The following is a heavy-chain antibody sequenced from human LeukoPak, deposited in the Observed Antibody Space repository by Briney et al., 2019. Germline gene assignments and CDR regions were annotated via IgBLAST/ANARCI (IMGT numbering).Heavy chain of an antibody. CDR2: ISSSSSPI. V-gene: IGHV3-48*04. Sequence: GGSLRLSCAASEFTFSSYSMNWVRQAPGKGLEWVSYISSSSSPIYYADSVKGRFTISRDNAKNSLYLQMNSLRAEDTAVYYCARAGWFGEGWFDPWGQGTLVTVSS. D-gene: IGHD3-10*01. CDR3: ARAGWFGEGWFDP. CDR1: EFTFSSYS. J-gene: IGHJ5*02.